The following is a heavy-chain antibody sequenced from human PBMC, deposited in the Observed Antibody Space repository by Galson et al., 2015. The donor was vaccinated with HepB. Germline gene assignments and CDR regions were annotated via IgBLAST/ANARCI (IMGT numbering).Heavy chain of an antibody. V-gene: IGHV1-58*02. Sequence: SVKVSCKASGFTFTSSAMQWVRQARGQRLEWIGWIVVGSGNTNYAQKFQERVTITRDMSTSTAYMELSSLRAEDTAVYYCAKIYLRSVEWPGLGYWGQGTLVTVSS. J-gene: IGHJ4*02. D-gene: IGHD6-19*01. CDR1: GFTFTSSA. CDR3: AKIYLRSVEWPGLGY. CDR2: IVVGSGNT.